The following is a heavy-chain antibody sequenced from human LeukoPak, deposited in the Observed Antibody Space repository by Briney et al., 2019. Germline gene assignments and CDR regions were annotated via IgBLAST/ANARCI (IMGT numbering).Heavy chain of an antibody. CDR3: AKGYGYSAYDARFDY. CDR2: IYSGGRT. CDR1: GFTVSNNY. Sequence: GGSLRLSCAASGFTVSNNYMTWVRQAPGKGLEWVSVIYSGGRTYYADSVRGRFTISRDNSKNTLYLQMNSLRAEDTAVYYCAKGYGYSAYDARFDYWGQGTLVTVSS. D-gene: IGHD5-12*01. V-gene: IGHV3-53*01. J-gene: IGHJ4*02.